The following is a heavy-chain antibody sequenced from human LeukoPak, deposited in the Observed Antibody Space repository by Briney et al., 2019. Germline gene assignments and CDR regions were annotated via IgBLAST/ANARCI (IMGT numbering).Heavy chain of an antibody. CDR2: IYSGGST. D-gene: IGHD5-18*01. CDR1: GLTLRRNY. CDR3: IYGYTLDF. Sequence: GGSLRHSRAASGLTLRRNYMKWVRQAPGKRLDWVSVIYSGGSTNYADSVKGRFTISRDNSKNSLYLQMNSLRAGDTAVYYCIYGYTLDFWGQGTLVTVSS. V-gene: IGHV3-53*01. J-gene: IGHJ4*02.